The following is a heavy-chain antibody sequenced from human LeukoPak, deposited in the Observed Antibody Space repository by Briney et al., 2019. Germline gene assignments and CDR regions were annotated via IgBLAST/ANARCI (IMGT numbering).Heavy chain of an antibody. D-gene: IGHD1-20*01. Sequence: AGGSLRLSCTASGFTFSSYPMYWVRQAPGKGLEWVSAITGSGDATYYAESMKGRFTLSRDNSKNTLYLQMNSLRAEDTAVYYCARDPPFIIGTTFFDYWGQGTLVTVSS. CDR2: ITGSGDAT. CDR1: GFTFSSYP. V-gene: IGHV3-23*01. CDR3: ARDPPFIIGTTFFDY. J-gene: IGHJ4*02.